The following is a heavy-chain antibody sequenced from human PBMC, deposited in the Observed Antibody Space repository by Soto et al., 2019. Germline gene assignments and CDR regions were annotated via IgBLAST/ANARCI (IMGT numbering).Heavy chain of an antibody. CDR1: GGTFSSYA. CDR3: SGIAAPLYYYGMDV. D-gene: IGHD6-13*01. V-gene: IGHV1-69*12. J-gene: IGHJ6*02. Sequence: QVQLVQSGAEVKKPGSSVKVSCKASGGTFSSYAISWVRQAPGQGLEWMGGIIPIFGTPNYAQKFQGRVTITADESTSTAYMALSSLRSEDTAVYYCSGIAAPLYYYGMDVWGQGTTVTVSS. CDR2: IIPIFGTP.